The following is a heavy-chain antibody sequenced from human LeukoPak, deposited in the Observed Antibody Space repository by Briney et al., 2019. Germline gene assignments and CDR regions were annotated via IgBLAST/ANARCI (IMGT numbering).Heavy chain of an antibody. D-gene: IGHD1-26*01. V-gene: IGHV3-30*18. Sequence: PGGSLRLSCAASGFTFSSYGMHWVRKAPGKGLEWVAVISYDGSNKYYADSVKGRFTISRDNSKNTLYLQMNSLRAEDTAVYYCAKDIVGRGVYYYGMDVWGQGSTVTVSS. CDR2: ISYDGSNK. CDR1: GFTFSSYG. CDR3: AKDIVGRGVYYYGMDV. J-gene: IGHJ6*02.